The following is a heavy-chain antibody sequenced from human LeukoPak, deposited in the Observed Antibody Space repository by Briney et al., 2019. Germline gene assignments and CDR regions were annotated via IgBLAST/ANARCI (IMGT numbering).Heavy chain of an antibody. J-gene: IGHJ6*03. CDR2: IYYSGST. D-gene: IGHD4/OR15-4a*01. V-gene: IGHV4-39*01. CDR1: GGSISSSSYY. Sequence: SETLSLTCTVSGGSISSSSYYWGWIRQPPGKGLEWIGSIYYSGSTYYNPSLKSRVTISVDTSKNQFSLKLSSVTAADTAVYYCARQRVLRHYYYYMDVWGKGTTVTVSS. CDR3: ARQRVLRHYYYYMDV.